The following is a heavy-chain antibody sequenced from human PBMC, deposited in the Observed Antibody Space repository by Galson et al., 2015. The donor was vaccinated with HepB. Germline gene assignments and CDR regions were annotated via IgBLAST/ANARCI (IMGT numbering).Heavy chain of an antibody. CDR1: GFTFSSYA. D-gene: IGHD3-10*01. J-gene: IGHJ4*02. V-gene: IGHV3-30-3*01. Sequence: SLRLSCAASGFTFSSYAMHWVRQAPGQGLEWVAVISYDGSNKYYADSVKGRFTISRDNSKNTLYLQMNSLRAEDTAVYYCARGGLWARYYYGSGSAYFDYWGQGTLVTVSS. CDR3: ARGGLWARYYYGSGSAYFDY. CDR2: ISYDGSNK.